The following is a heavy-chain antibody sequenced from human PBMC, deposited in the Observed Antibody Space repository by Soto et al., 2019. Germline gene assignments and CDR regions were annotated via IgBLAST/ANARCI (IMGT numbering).Heavy chain of an antibody. Sequence: EVQLVESGGGLVQPGGSLRLSCTASGFTFSTYWMYWVRQAPGKGLVWVSRTNSDGSDTSYADSMKGRFTFSRDNAKNTLYLQMNSLRAEDTAVYYCARDRGWSLFDYWGQGTLVTVSS. J-gene: IGHJ4*02. CDR2: TNSDGSDT. CDR3: ARDRGWSLFDY. D-gene: IGHD6-19*01. V-gene: IGHV3-74*01. CDR1: GFTFSTYW.